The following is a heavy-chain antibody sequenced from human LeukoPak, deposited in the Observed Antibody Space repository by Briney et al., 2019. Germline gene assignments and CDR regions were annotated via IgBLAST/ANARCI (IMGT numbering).Heavy chain of an antibody. CDR3: ARDFCSTSCIDY. CDR2: IYYSGSA. D-gene: IGHD2-2*01. CDR1: GGSINGGDYY. J-gene: IGHJ4*02. V-gene: IGHV4-30-4*08. Sequence: SETLSLTCTVSGGSINGGDYYWSWIRQPPGKGLEWIGYIYYSGSAYYNPSLRSRVAISVDTSRNQLSLKLSSVTAADTAVYYCARDFCSTSCIDYSRQGTLVTVSS.